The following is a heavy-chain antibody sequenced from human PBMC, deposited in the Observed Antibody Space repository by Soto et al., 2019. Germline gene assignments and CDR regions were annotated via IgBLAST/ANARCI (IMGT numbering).Heavy chain of an antibody. J-gene: IGHJ4*02. V-gene: IGHV3-33*01. CDR2: IWNDGIRK. CDR1: GFTFSRYG. CDR3: ARDDDYEANAFHY. D-gene: IGHD3-22*01. Sequence: HPGGSLRLSCAASGFTFSRYGMHWVRQAPGKGLEWVALIWNDGIRKVYVDSVKGRFTISRDNSKNTLDLQMNSLRAEDTAVYYCARDDDYEANAFHYWGPGTLVTVSS.